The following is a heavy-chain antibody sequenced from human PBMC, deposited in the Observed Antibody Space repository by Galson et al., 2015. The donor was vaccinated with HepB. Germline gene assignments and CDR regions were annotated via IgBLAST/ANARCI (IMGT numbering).Heavy chain of an antibody. D-gene: IGHD4-17*01. CDR3: ASSTDGDYAGDGMDV. CDR2: IYPGDSDT. CDR1: GYSFTSYW. J-gene: IGHJ6*02. Sequence: QSGAEVKKPGESLKISCKGSGYSFTSYWIGWVRQMPGKGLEWMGIIYPGDSDTRYSPSFQGQVTISADKSISTAYLQWSSLKASDTAMYYCASSTDGDYAGDGMDVWGQGTTVTVSS. V-gene: IGHV5-51*01.